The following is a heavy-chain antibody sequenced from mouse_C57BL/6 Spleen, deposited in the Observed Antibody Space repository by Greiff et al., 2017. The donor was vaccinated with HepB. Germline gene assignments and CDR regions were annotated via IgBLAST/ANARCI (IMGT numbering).Heavy chain of an antibody. V-gene: IGHV5-17*01. D-gene: IGHD2-5*01. CDR1: GFTFSDYG. Sequence: EVMLVESGGGLVKPGGSLKLSCAASGFTFSDYGMHWVRQAPEKGLEWVAYISSGSSTIYYADTVKGRFTISRDNAKNTLFLQMTSLRSEDTVMYYCARWLYSNPFAYWGQGTLVTVSA. CDR3: ARWLYSNPFAY. CDR2: ISSGSSTI. J-gene: IGHJ3*01.